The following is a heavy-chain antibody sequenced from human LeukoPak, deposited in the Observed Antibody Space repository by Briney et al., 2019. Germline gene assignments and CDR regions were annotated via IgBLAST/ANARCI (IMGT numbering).Heavy chain of an antibody. CDR1: GFTFSSYA. CDR3: AKVKYSSGWYGSRVPNWFDP. V-gene: IGHV3-23*01. D-gene: IGHD6-19*01. J-gene: IGHJ5*02. CDR2: ISGSGGST. Sequence: GGSLRLSCAASGFTFSSYAMHWVRQAPGKGLEWVSAISGSGGSTYYADSVKGRFTISRDNSKNTLYLQMNSLRAEDTAVYYCAKVKYSSGWYGSRVPNWFDPWGQGTLVTVSS.